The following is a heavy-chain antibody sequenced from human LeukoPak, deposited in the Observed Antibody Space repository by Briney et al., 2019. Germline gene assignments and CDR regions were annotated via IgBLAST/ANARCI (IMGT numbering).Heavy chain of an antibody. CDR2: IYYSGST. V-gene: IGHV4-39*01. CDR1: GGSISSSSYY. D-gene: IGHD3-10*01. Sequence: SETLSLTCTVSGGSISSSSYYWGWIRQPPGKGLEWIGSIYYSGSTYYNPSLKSRVTISADTSKNQFSLKLSSATAADTAVYYCARLGSTMVRGALFDYWGQGTLVTVSS. CDR3: ARLGSTMVRGALFDY. J-gene: IGHJ4*02.